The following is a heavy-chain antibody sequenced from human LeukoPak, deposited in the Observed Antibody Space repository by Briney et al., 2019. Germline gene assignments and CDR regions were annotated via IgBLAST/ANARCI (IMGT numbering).Heavy chain of an antibody. J-gene: IGHJ4*02. Sequence: ASVKVSCKASGYTFTGYYMHWVRQAPGQGLEWMGWINPNSGGTNYAQKFQGRVTMTRDTSISTAYMELSRLRSDDTAVYYCASGKEYYYDSSGYSPLDYWGQGTLVTVSS. D-gene: IGHD3-22*01. CDR3: ASGKEYYYDSSGYSPLDY. CDR1: GYTFTGYY. V-gene: IGHV1-2*02. CDR2: INPNSGGT.